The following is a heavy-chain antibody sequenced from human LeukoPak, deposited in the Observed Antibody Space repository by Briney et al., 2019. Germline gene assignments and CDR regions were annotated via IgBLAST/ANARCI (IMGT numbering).Heavy chain of an antibody. CDR2: IYSGGST. D-gene: IGHD6-19*01. CDR1: GFTVSSNY. V-gene: IGHV3-53*01. CDR3: ARIPYSSGWYRTYYFDY. Sequence: GGSLRLSCAASGFTVSSNYMSWVRQAPGKGLEWVSVIYSGGSTYYADSVKGRFTISRDNSKNTLYHQMNSLRAEDTAVYYCARIPYSSGWYRTYYFDYWGQGTLVTVSS. J-gene: IGHJ4*02.